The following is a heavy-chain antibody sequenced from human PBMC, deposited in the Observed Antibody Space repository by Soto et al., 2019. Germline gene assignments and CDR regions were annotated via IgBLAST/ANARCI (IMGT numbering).Heavy chain of an antibody. D-gene: IGHD2-2*01. Sequence: SVKVTCKDSGYTYTSNGSSWVRQAPGQGLEWMGWISAYNGNTNYAQKLQGRVTMTTDTSTSTAYMELRSLRSDDTAVYYCARDRSSCCGFDYWGQGTLVTVSS. V-gene: IGHV1-18*01. CDR1: GYTYTSNG. CDR2: ISAYNGNT. J-gene: IGHJ4*02. CDR3: ARDRSSCCGFDY.